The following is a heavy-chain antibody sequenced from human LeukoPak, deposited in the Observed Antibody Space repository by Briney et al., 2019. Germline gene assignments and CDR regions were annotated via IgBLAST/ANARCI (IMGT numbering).Heavy chain of an antibody. CDR1: GFTFSNYN. CDR2: ITRSNSYL. V-gene: IGHV3-21*01. D-gene: IGHD3-22*01. CDR3: ARDDTTMILNL. J-gene: IGHJ2*01. Sequence: SGGSLRLSCAASGFTFSNYNMNWVRQAPGKGLEWVSTITRSNSYLYYADSVRGRFTISRDNAKNSLYLQMSSLRAEDTAVYYCARDDTTMILNLWGRGTLVTVSS.